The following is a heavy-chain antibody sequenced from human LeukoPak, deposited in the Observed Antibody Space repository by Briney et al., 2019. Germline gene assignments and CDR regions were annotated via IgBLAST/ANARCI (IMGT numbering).Heavy chain of an antibody. J-gene: IGHJ6*03. CDR3: AGGSGSSGYYYNLYYYYMDV. Sequence: ASVKVSCKPSGYTFTGYYIHWVRQAPGQGLEWMGWMNPNSGNTGYAQKFQGRVTMTRNTSISTAYMELSSLRSEDTAVYYCAGGSGSSGYYYNLYYYYMDVWGKGTTVTISS. V-gene: IGHV1-8*02. CDR2: MNPNSGNT. D-gene: IGHD3-22*01. CDR1: GYTFTGYY.